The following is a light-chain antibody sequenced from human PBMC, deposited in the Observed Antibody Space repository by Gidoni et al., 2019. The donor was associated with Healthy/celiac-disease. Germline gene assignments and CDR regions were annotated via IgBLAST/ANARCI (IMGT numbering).Light chain of an antibody. Sequence: NFMLTQPHSVSESPGKTVTISCPGSSGSIASNYVQWYQQRPGSAPTTVIYEDNQRPSGVPDRFSGSIDSSSNSASLTISGLKTEDEADYYCQSYDSSNPHWVFGGGTKLTVL. CDR3: QSYDSSNPHWV. CDR2: EDN. J-gene: IGLJ3*02. CDR1: SGSIASNY. V-gene: IGLV6-57*02.